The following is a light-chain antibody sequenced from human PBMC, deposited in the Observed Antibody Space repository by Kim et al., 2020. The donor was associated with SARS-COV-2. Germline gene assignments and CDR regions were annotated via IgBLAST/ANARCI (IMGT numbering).Light chain of an antibody. J-gene: IGLJ3*02. CDR3: QTWATAIV. CDR2: LKSDGSH. Sequence: QPVLTQSPSASASLGASVKLTCTLSSGHSSYDIAWHQQQPEKGPRFLMKLKSDGSHIRGDGIPDRFSGSSSGAERYLTISSLQSGDEADYYCQTWATAIVFGGGTQLTVL. V-gene: IGLV4-69*01. CDR1: SGHSSYD.